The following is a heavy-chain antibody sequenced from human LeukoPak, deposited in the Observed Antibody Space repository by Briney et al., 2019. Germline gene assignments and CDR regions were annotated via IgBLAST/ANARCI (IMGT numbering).Heavy chain of an antibody. CDR2: IYRDSNT. V-gene: IGHV3-53*01. Sequence: ETLSLTCTVSGGSISSSSYYWGWIRQAPGKGLEWVSAIYRDSNTYYTSSVRGRFTISRDNSKNTVSLQMDSLRAEDTAVYYCARDFRYDSSGYKRAAFDIWGQGTMVTVSS. CDR3: ARDFRYDSSGYKRAAFDI. CDR1: GGSISSSSYY. J-gene: IGHJ3*02. D-gene: IGHD3-22*01.